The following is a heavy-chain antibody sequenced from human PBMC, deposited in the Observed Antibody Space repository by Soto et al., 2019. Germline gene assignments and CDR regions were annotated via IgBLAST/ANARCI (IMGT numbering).Heavy chain of an antibody. J-gene: IGHJ6*02. Sequence: GGSLRLSCAASGFTFSSYGMHWVRQAPGKGLEWVAVIWYDGSNKYYADSVKGRFTISRDNSKNTLYLQMNSLRAEDTAVYYCARDRTHMVRGVIKPRDYYYYGMDVWGQGTTVTVSS. D-gene: IGHD3-10*01. CDR3: ARDRTHMVRGVIKPRDYYYYGMDV. V-gene: IGHV3-33*01. CDR2: IWYDGSNK. CDR1: GFTFSSYG.